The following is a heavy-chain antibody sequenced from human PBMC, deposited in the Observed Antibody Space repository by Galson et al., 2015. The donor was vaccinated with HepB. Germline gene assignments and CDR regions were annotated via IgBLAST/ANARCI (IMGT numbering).Heavy chain of an antibody. CDR2: INTNTGNP. CDR1: GYTFTSYA. Sequence: SVKVSCKASGYTFTSYAMNWVRQAPGQGLEWMGWINTNTGNPTYAQGFTGRFVFSLDTSVSTAYLQISSLKAEDTAVYYCARRGDGYNSLLFDPWGQGTLVTVSS. J-gene: IGHJ5*02. D-gene: IGHD5-24*01. V-gene: IGHV7-4-1*02. CDR3: ARRGDGYNSLLFDP.